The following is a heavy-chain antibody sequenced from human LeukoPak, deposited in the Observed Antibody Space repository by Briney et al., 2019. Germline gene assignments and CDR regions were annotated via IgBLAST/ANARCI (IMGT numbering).Heavy chain of an antibody. J-gene: IGHJ4*02. V-gene: IGHV1-2*02. CDR1: GYTFTGYY. CDR2: INPNSGGT. D-gene: IGHD2-15*01. Sequence: ASVRVSCKASGYTFTGYYMHWVRQAPGQGLEWMGWINPNSGGTNYAQKFQGRVTMTRDTSIGTAYMELSRLRSDDTAVYYCVRGYCSGGSCYYYFDYWGQGTLVTVSS. CDR3: VRGYCSGGSCYYYFDY.